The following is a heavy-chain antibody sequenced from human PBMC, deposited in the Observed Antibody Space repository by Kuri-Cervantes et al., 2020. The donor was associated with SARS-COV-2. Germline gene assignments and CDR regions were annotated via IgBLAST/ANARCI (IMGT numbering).Heavy chain of an antibody. CDR3: ARSAAPPALYYGMDV. CDR1: GYSSTSYW. CDR2: IYPGDSDT. V-gene: IGHV5-51*01. D-gene: IGHD2-15*01. J-gene: IGHJ6*02. Sequence: GGSLRLSCKGSGYSSTSYWIGWVRQMPGKGLEWMGIIYPGDSDTRYSPSFQGQVTISADKSISTAYLQWSSLKASDTAMYYCARSAAPPALYYGMDVWGQGTTVTVSS.